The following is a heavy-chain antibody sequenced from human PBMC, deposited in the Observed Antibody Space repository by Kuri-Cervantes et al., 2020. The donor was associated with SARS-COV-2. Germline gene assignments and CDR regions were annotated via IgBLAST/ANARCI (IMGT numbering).Heavy chain of an antibody. CDR3: ARLPRYSTLESSPDY. CDR1: GGSISSSSYY. J-gene: IGHJ4*02. Sequence: GSLRLSCTVSGGSISSSSYYWGWIRQPPGKGLEWIGSIYYSGSTYYNPSLKSRATISVDTSKNQFSLKLSSVTAADTAVYYCARLPRYSTLESSPDYWGQGTLVTVSS. V-gene: IGHV4-39*01. D-gene: IGHD5/OR15-5a*01. CDR2: IYYSGST.